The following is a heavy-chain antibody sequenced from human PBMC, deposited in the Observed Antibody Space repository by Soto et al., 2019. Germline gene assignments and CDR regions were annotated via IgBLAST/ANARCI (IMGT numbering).Heavy chain of an antibody. J-gene: IGHJ4*02. CDR2: IRSKAYGGTT. V-gene: IGHV3-49*04. D-gene: IGHD3-3*01. CDR3: TRTARFLESY. CDR1: GFSFGDYA. Sequence: GSLRLSCTAAGFSFGDYAMSWVRQAPGKGLEWVGFIRSKAYGGTTEYAASVKGRFTISRDDSKSIAYLQMNSLKTEDTDVYYCTRTARFLESYWGQGTLVTVSS.